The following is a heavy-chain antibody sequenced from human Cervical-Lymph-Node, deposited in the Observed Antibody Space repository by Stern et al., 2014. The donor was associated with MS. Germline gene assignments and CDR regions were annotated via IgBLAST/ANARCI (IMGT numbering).Heavy chain of an antibody. CDR3: GKQVRE. Sequence: QLQLQESGPGLVKPSETLSLTCTVSGGSVRSDAYYWSWIRQSPGKGLERIGYIYHSGSSSYNPSLKSRVTMSVDTSKNQFSLRLTSVTAADTAVYYCGKQVREWGRGTLVTVSS. J-gene: IGHJ4*02. V-gene: IGHV4-61*08. CDR1: GGSVRSDAYY. CDR2: IYHSGSS.